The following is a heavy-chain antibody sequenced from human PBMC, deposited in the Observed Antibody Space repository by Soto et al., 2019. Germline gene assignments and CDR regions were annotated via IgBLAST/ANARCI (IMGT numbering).Heavy chain of an antibody. Sequence: GGSLRLSCAASGFTFSSYWMHWVRQAPGKGLVWVSRINSDGSSTSYADSVKGRFTISRDNAKNTLYLQMNSLGAEDTAVYYCATFWSGYYYYGMDVWGQGTTVTVSS. CDR2: INSDGSST. J-gene: IGHJ6*02. CDR3: ATFWSGYYYYGMDV. CDR1: GFTFSSYW. V-gene: IGHV3-74*01. D-gene: IGHD3-3*01.